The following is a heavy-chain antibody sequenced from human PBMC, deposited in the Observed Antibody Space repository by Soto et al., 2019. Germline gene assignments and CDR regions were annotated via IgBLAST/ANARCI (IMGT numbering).Heavy chain of an antibody. CDR3: ASVNISMVRGVIIGGMDV. CDR1: GYTFTSYG. D-gene: IGHD3-10*01. V-gene: IGHV1-18*01. Sequence: QVQLVQSGAEVKKPGASVKVSCKASGYTFTSYGISWVRQAPGQGLEWMGWISAYNGNTNYAQKLQGRVTMTTDTSTSTAYIELRILRSDDTAVYYCASVNISMVRGVIIGGMDVWGQGSTVSVSS. J-gene: IGHJ6*02. CDR2: ISAYNGNT.